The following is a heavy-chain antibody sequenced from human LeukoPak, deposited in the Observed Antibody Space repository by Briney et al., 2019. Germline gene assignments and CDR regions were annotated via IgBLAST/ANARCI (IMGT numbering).Heavy chain of an antibody. CDR2: ITSSSSYT. CDR1: GFTFIDYY. V-gene: IGHV3-11*05. CDR3: ARGYYYYGMDV. Sequence: GGSLSLSCAASGFTFIDYYMSWIRQAPGKGLEWVSYITSSSSYTNYADSVKGRFTISRDNAKNSLYLQMNSLSAEDTAVYYCARGYYYYGMDVWGQGTTVTVSS. J-gene: IGHJ6*02.